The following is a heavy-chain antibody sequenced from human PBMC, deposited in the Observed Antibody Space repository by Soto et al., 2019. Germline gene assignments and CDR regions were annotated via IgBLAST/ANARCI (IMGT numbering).Heavy chain of an antibody. CDR2: ISGSGDST. V-gene: IGHV3-23*01. CDR3: AKRWQGVESN. Sequence: GSLRLSCAASGFTFSSYAMSWVRQAPGKGLEWVSAISGSGDSTYYAGSVRGRFTISRDNSKNTLDLQMNSLRAEDTAVYYCAKRWQGVESNWGRGTLVTVSS. CDR1: GFTFSSYA. D-gene: IGHD1-1*01. J-gene: IGHJ4*02.